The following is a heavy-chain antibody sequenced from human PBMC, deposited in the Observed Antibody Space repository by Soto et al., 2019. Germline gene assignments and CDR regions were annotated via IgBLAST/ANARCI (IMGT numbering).Heavy chain of an antibody. D-gene: IGHD4-17*01. V-gene: IGHV4-39*01. Sequence: PSETLSLTCTVSGGSISSNSYYWGWIRQPPGKGLEWIGTIYYSGSTYYNPSLKSRVTISVDTSKNQFSLKLSSVTAADTAVYYCARQKATVPYYYFDYWGQGTLVTVSS. CDR3: ARQKATVPYYYFDY. CDR2: IYYSGST. CDR1: GGSISSNSYY. J-gene: IGHJ4*02.